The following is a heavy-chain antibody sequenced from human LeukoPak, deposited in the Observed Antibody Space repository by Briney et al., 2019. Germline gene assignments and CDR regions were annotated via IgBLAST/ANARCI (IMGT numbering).Heavy chain of an antibody. D-gene: IGHD4-17*01. CDR2: ISYIGST. CDR1: GDSFSSHY. V-gene: IGHV4-59*11. Sequence: SETLSLTCTVSGDSFSSHYWTWIRQPPGKGLEWIGYISYIGSTNYNPSLKSRVTISIDTSKNQFSLKLSTVTAADTAVYYCARDLVTVTKGFDIWGQGTMVSVSS. J-gene: IGHJ3*02. CDR3: ARDLVTVTKGFDI.